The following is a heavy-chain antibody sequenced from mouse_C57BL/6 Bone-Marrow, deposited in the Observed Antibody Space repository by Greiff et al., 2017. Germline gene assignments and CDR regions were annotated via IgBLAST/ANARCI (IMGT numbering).Heavy chain of an antibody. CDR3: ASNYGAY. V-gene: IGHV1-76*01. CDR1: GYTFTDYY. CDR2: IYPGSGNT. D-gene: IGHD1-1*01. J-gene: IGHJ3*01. Sequence: QVQLQQSGAELVRPGASVKLSCKASGYTFTDYYINWVKQRPGQGLEWIARIYPGSGNTYYNEKFKGKATLTAEKSSSTAYMQLSSLTSEDSAVYFCASNYGAYWGQGTLVTVSA.